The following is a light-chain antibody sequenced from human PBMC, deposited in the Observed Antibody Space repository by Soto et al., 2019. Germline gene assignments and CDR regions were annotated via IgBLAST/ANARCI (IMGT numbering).Light chain of an antibody. J-gene: IGKJ4*01. CDR2: DAS. CDR1: QTISTF. V-gene: IGKV1-39*01. Sequence: DIQMTQSPSSLSASVGDRVTITCRSSQTISTFLHWFQQKPGKAPNLLIYDASSLQSGVPSRFSGSGSGTDFTLTISSLQPEDFGTYYCQQTYSTLVSFGGGTKVDTK. CDR3: QQTYSTLVS.